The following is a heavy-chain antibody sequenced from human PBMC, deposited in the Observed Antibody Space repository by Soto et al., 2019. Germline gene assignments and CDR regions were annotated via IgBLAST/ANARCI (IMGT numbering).Heavy chain of an antibody. Sequence: QVQLQESGPGLVKPSETLSLTCTVPGGSVSIGTYYWSWIRQPPGKGLEWIGFIHYSGSTNYNPSLQSLVTMSVDTSKNQFSLKLTSVNAADTAVYYCARGATMIVVVSVNGVDYFDYWGQGTLVTVSS. J-gene: IGHJ4*02. CDR1: GGSVSIGTYY. CDR3: ARGATMIVVVSVNGVDYFDY. D-gene: IGHD3-22*01. CDR2: IHYSGST. V-gene: IGHV4-61*01.